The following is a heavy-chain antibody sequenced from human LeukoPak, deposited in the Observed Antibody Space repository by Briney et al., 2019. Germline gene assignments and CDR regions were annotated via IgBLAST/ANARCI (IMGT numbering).Heavy chain of an antibody. CDR3: ARGPSYYYDSSGYYAVDP. Sequence: SVKVSCKASGGTFSSYAISWVRQAPGQGLEWMGGIIPIFGTANYAQKFQGRVTITTDESTSTAYMELSSLGSEDTAVYYCARGPSYYYDSSGYYAVDPWGQGTLVTVSS. V-gene: IGHV1-69*05. CDR2: IIPIFGTA. CDR1: GGTFSSYA. D-gene: IGHD3-22*01. J-gene: IGHJ5*02.